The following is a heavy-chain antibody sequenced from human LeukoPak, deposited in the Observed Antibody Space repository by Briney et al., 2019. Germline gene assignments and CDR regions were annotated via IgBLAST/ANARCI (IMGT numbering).Heavy chain of an antibody. Sequence: SETLSLTCTVSGGSISSSSYYWGWIRQPPGKGLEWIGSIYYSGSTYYNPSLKSRVTISVDTSKNQFSLKLSSVTAADTAVYYCARDRPHIVVVEDDAFDIWGQGTMVTVSS. D-gene: IGHD2-21*01. CDR2: IYYSGST. CDR3: ARDRPHIVVVEDDAFDI. J-gene: IGHJ3*02. V-gene: IGHV4-39*07. CDR1: GGSISSSSYY.